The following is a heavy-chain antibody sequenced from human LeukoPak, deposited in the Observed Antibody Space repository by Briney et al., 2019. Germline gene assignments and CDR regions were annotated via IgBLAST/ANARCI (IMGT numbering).Heavy chain of an antibody. CDR2: INPNSGGT. Sequence: ASVKVSCKASGYTFTGYYMHWVRQAPGQGLEWMGWINPNSGGTNYAQKFQGRVTMTRDMSISTAYMELSRLRSDDTAVYYCAREYSTGDYTWPDYWGQGTLVTVSS. D-gene: IGHD4-17*01. CDR1: GYTFTGYY. CDR3: AREYSTGDYTWPDY. V-gene: IGHV1-2*02. J-gene: IGHJ4*02.